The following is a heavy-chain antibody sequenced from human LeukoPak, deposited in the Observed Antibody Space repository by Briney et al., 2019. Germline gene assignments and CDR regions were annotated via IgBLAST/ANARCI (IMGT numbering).Heavy chain of an antibody. J-gene: IGHJ4*02. CDR1: GFTFSIYW. CDR2: MNRHGNTI. V-gene: IGHV3-74*01. CDR3: VRGLGAYQFDH. Sequence: GGSLRLSCATSGFTFSIYWMHWVRQAPGKGLVRVSHMNRHGNTITYVDSVKGRFTISRDNAKNTLYLQMNDLRAEDTAVYYCVRGLGAYQFDHWGQGTLVTVSS. D-gene: IGHD2-2*01.